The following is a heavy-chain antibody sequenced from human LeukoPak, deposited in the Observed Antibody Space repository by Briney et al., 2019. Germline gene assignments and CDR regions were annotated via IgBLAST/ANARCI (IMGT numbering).Heavy chain of an antibody. Sequence: GGSLRLSCAASGFTFSSYSMNWVRQAPGKGLEWVSYINTGSSTMYYADSVKGRFTISRDNAKNSLYLQMNSLRAEDTALYHCARAGVLRFLEWWAFDIWGQGTMVTVSS. CDR1: GFTFSSYS. CDR3: ARAGVLRFLEWWAFDI. CDR2: INTGSSTM. J-gene: IGHJ3*02. V-gene: IGHV3-48*04. D-gene: IGHD3-3*01.